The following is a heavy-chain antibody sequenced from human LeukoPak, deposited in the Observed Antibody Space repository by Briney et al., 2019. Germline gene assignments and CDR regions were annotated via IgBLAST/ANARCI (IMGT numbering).Heavy chain of an antibody. Sequence: ASVTDSCMASGYTFTSYDINWVRQAPGQGLEWMGWMNPISGNTGYAQKFQGRVTMTRNTSISTAYMELSSLRSEDTAVYYCARGLIAAPLPRYWGQGTLVTVSS. V-gene: IGHV1-8*01. CDR3: ARGLIAAPLPRY. CDR2: MNPISGNT. D-gene: IGHD6-13*01. J-gene: IGHJ4*02. CDR1: GYTFTSYD.